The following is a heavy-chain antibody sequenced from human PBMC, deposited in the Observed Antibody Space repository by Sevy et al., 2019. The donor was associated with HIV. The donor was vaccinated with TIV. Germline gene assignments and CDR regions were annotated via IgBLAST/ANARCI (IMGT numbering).Heavy chain of an antibody. CDR1: GFTFGDYA. CDR3: TRVGGGSVVYYYLDV. D-gene: IGHD3-16*01. CDR2: IRSKAFGGTT. J-gene: IGHJ6*03. V-gene: IGHV3-49*03. Sequence: GGSLRLSCIASGFTFGDYAISWFRQAPGKGLEWVGFIRSKAFGGTTEYAAPVKDRVSIARDDSKSIAYLQINGLKTEDTAIYYCTRVGGGSVVYYYLDVWGKGTTVTVSS.